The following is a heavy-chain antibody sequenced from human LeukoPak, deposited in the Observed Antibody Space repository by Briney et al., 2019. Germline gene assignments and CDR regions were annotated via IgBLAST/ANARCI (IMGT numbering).Heavy chain of an antibody. CDR1: GWTFSGYG. Sequence: SGTLSLTCAAYGWTFSGYGLSWIRQPPGKGLEWMAVINHSGSNNYNPSPKSQVTISVDSSKTQFSLKLSSLTAADTAVYYCARMSIAARWGYYYYYMDVWGKGTTVTVSS. V-gene: IGHV4-34*01. CDR2: INHSGSN. CDR3: ARMSIAARWGYYYYYMDV. D-gene: IGHD6-6*01. J-gene: IGHJ6*03.